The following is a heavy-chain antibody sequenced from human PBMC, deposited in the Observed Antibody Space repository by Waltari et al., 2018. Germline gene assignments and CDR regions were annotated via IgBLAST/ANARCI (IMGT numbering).Heavy chain of an antibody. D-gene: IGHD1-26*01. Sequence: QVQLVESGGGVVQPGGSLRLSCAASGFTFSSYGMHWVRQAPGKGLEWVAFIRYDGSNKYYADSVKGRVTISRDNSKNTLYLQMNSVRAEATAVYYCAKDRGVGATLWGQGTLVTVSS. J-gene: IGHJ4*02. V-gene: IGHV3-30*02. CDR1: GFTFSSYG. CDR2: IRYDGSNK. CDR3: AKDRGVGATL.